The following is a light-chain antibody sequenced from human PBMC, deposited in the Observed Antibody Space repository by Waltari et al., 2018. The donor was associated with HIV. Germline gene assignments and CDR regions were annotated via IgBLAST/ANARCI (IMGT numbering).Light chain of an antibody. CDR2: DND. CDR3: GTWDSSLTAVV. V-gene: IGLV1-51*01. J-gene: IGLJ2*01. CDR1: SSHIGTPY. Sequence: QSVLTQPPSVSAAPGQKVTISCSGSSSHIGTPYVSWYQHFPGAAPKLLIYDNDNRPSEIPDRFSGSKSGTSATLGITGLQTGDEAHYYCGTWDSSLTAVVFGGGTKLTVL.